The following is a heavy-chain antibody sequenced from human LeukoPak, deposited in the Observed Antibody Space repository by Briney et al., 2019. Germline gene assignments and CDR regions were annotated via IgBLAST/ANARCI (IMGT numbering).Heavy chain of an antibody. D-gene: IGHD2-2*01. V-gene: IGHV4-38-2*02. CDR3: ARDPRWLTPDCTSTSCYENYFDP. Sequence: SETLSLTCAVSGYSISSGYQWAWIRQPPGKTLEWIGSIYHSGSAHYNPSLKSRVTISVDRSSNQFSLRLSSVTAADTAVYYCARDPRWLTPDCTSTSCYENYFDPWGQGTLVTVSS. CDR1: GYSISSGYQ. J-gene: IGHJ5*02. CDR2: IYHSGSA.